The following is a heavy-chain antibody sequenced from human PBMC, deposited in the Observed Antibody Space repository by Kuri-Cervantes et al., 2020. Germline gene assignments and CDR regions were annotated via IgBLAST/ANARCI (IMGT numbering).Heavy chain of an antibody. V-gene: IGHV1-2*02. D-gene: IGHD3-10*01. CDR2: INPNSGGT. CDR3: ARVKPHITMVRGVTLQYYYYYGMDV. CDR1: GYTFTGYY. J-gene: IGHJ6*02. Sequence: ASVMVSCKASGYTFTGYYMHWVRQAPGQGLEWMGWINPNSGGTNYAQKLQGRVTMTRDTSISTAYMELSRLRSDDTAVYYYARVKPHITMVRGVTLQYYYYYGMDVWGQGTTVTVSS.